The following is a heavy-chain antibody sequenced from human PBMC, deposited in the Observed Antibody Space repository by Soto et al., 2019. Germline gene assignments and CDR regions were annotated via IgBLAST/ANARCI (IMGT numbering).Heavy chain of an antibody. CDR1: GFTFSSYG. CDR3: AKDSNFGYCSGGSCSNLYYYGMDV. D-gene: IGHD2-15*01. V-gene: IGHV3-30*18. J-gene: IGHJ6*02. Sequence: PGGSLRLSCAASGFTFSSYGMHWVRQAPGKGLEWVAVISYDGSNKYYADSVKGRFTISRDNSKNTLYLQMNSLRAEDTAVYYCAKDSNFGYCSGGSCSNLYYYGMDVWGQGXTVTV. CDR2: ISYDGSNK.